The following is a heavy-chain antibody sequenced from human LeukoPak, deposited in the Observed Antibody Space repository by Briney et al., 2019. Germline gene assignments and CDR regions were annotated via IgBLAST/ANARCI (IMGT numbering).Heavy chain of an antibody. CDR2: IYPGDSDT. CDR1: YXFTSXW. J-gene: IGHJ4*02. V-gene: IGHV5-51*01. D-gene: IGHD5-18*01. CDR3: ARRDTAMGYFDY. Sequence: YXFTSXWIGWVRQMPGKGLEWMGIIYPGDSDTRYSPSFQGQVTISADKSISTAYLQWSSLKASDTAMYYCARRDTAMGYFDYWGQGTLVTVSS.